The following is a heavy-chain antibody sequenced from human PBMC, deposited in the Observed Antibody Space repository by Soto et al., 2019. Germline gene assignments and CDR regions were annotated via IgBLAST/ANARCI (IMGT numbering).Heavy chain of an antibody. Sequence: PGGSLRLSCAASGFTFSSYAMSWVRQAPGKGLEWVSAISGSGGSTYYADSVKGRFTISRDNSKNTLYLQMNSLRAEDTAVYYCANYGYCSSTSRHDAFDIWGQGTMVTVSS. J-gene: IGHJ3*02. V-gene: IGHV3-23*01. CDR2: ISGSGGST. CDR1: GFTFSSYA. CDR3: ANYGYCSSTSRHDAFDI. D-gene: IGHD2-2*01.